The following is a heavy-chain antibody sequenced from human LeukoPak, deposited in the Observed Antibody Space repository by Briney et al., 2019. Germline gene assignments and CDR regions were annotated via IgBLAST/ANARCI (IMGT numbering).Heavy chain of an antibody. CDR2: INWNGGST. V-gene: IGHV3-20*04. CDR3: ARGGDKGYYYYMDV. CDR1: GLTVGDAW. J-gene: IGHJ6*03. D-gene: IGHD2-21*01. Sequence: GGSLRLSCAASGLTVGDAWMGWVRQAPGKGLEWVSGINWNGGSTGYADSVKGRFAISRDNAKNSLYLQMNSLRAEDTALYYCARGGDKGYYYYMDVWGKGTTVTVSS.